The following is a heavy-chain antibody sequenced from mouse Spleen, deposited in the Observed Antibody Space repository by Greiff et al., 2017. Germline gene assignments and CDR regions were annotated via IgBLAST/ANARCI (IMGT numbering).Heavy chain of an antibody. D-gene: IGHD1-1*01. Sequence: EVQVVESGGGLVKPGGSLKLSCAASGFTFSSYAMSWVRQTPEKRLEWVATISSGGSYTYYPDSVKGRFTISRDNAKNTLYLQMSSLTSEDTAMYYCARHYYGSSYWYFDVWGAGTTVTVSS. CDR1: GFTFSSYA. CDR2: ISSGGSYT. V-gene: IGHV5-9-3*01. J-gene: IGHJ1*01. CDR3: ARHYYGSSYWYFDV.